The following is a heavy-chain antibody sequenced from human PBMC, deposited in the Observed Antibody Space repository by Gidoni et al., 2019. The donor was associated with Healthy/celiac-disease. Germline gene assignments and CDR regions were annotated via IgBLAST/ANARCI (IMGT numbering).Heavy chain of an antibody. CDR2: IYTCGST. J-gene: IGHJ5*02. CDR3: ARVLTIVSTDWFDP. V-gene: IGHV4-61*02. CDR1: GGSISSGSYY. D-gene: IGHD5-12*01. Sequence: QVQLQESGPGLVKPSQTLSLTCTVSGGSISSGSYYWSWIRQPAGKGREWIGRIYTCGSTNYTPSLKSRVTISVDTSKNQFSLNLSSVTAADTAVYYCARVLTIVSTDWFDPWGQGTLVTVSS.